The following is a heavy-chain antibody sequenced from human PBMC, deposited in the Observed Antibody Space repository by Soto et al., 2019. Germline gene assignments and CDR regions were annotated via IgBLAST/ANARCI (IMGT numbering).Heavy chain of an antibody. CDR3: ARTGYSSGWSIYFDY. D-gene: IGHD6-19*01. CDR1: GVTVSSGSYY. V-gene: IGHV4-61*01. J-gene: IGHJ4*02. Sequence: SETLSLTCTVSGVTVSSGSYYWSWIRQPPGKGLEWIGYIYYSGSTNYNPSLKSRVTISVDTSKNQFSLKLSSVTAADTAVYYCARTGYSSGWSIYFDYWGQGTLVTVSS. CDR2: IYYSGST.